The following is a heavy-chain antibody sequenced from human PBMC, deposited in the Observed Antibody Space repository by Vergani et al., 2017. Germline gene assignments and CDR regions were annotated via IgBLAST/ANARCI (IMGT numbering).Heavy chain of an antibody. CDR3: ARAPHDAFDI. CDR2: ISYSGST. CDR1: GGSISSYY. V-gene: IGHV4-59*01. Sequence: QVQLQESGPGLVKPSETLSLTCTVSGGSISSYYWSWIRQPPGKGLEWIGYISYSGSTNYNPSLKSRVTRAVDTSKNQFSRKLSSVTAADTAVYYCARAPHDAFDIWGQGTMVTVSS. J-gene: IGHJ3*02.